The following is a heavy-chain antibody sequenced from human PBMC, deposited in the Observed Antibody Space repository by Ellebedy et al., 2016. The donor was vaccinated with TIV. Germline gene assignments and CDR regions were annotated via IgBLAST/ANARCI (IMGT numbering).Heavy chain of an antibody. D-gene: IGHD5-12*01. Sequence: GESLKISXAASGFTFSSYSMNWVRQAPGKGLEWVSYISRIGSTIYYADSVKGRFTISRDNAKNSLYLQMNSLRAEDTAVYYCARGGYSDYQIDYWGQGTLVTVSS. CDR1: GFTFSSYS. J-gene: IGHJ4*02. CDR3: ARGGYSDYQIDY. CDR2: ISRIGSTI. V-gene: IGHV3-48*01.